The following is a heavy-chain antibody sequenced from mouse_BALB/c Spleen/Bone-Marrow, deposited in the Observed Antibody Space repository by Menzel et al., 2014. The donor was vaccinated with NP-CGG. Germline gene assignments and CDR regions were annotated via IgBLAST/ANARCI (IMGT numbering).Heavy chain of an antibody. Sequence: EVQVVESGGGLVQPGGSRKLSCAASGFTFSSFGMHWVRPAPEKGLEWVAYISSGSTAIFYADTVKGRFTISRGNPKNTLFLQMTSLRSEDTAMYYCTRGGNWDDFDVWGAGTTVTVSS. CDR3: TRGGNWDDFDV. V-gene: IGHV5-17*02. CDR2: ISSGSTAI. D-gene: IGHD4-1*01. J-gene: IGHJ1*01. CDR1: GFTFSSFG.